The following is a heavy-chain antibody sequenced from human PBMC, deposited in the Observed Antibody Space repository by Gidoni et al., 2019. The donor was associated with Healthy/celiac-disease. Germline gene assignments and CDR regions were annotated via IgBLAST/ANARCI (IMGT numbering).Heavy chain of an antibody. Sequence: EVQLVESGGGLVQPGRSLRLSCAASGFSFDDFAMHWVRQAPGKGLEWVSGISWNSGSIGYADSVKGRFTISRDNAKNSLYLQMNSLRAEDTALYYCAKDTGYSYGYGGSFDYWGQGTLVTVSS. CDR3: AKDTGYSYGYGGSFDY. D-gene: IGHD5-18*01. CDR1: GFSFDDFA. J-gene: IGHJ4*02. CDR2: ISWNSGSI. V-gene: IGHV3-9*01.